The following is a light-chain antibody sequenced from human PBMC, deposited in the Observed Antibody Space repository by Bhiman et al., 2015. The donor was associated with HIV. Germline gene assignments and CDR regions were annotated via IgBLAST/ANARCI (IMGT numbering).Light chain of an antibody. CDR3: AAWDDSLNGLWV. V-gene: IGLV1-44*01. J-gene: IGLJ3*02. CDR1: SSNIGSNT. Sequence: QSVLTQPPSASGTPGETVTISCSGSSSNIGSNTVNWYQQLPGTAPKLLIYRNNQRPSGVPXRFSGSKSGTSASLAITGLQAEDEADYNCAAWDDSLNGLWVFGGGTKLTVL. CDR2: RNN.